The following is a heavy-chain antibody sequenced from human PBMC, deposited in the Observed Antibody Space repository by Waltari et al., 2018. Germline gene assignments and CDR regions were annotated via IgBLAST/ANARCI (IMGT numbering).Heavy chain of an antibody. V-gene: IGHV3-23*01. CDR3: ATAPYGSGSYYVDY. CDR1: GFTFSSFA. J-gene: IGHJ4*02. Sequence: EVQLLESGGGLVQPGGSLSLSCAASGFTFSSFAMSWVPQAPGKGLEWVSAISGSGGSTYYADSVKGRFTISRDNSKNTLYLQMNSLRAEDTAVYYCATAPYGSGSYYVDYWGQGTLVTVSS. CDR2: ISGSGGST. D-gene: IGHD3-10*01.